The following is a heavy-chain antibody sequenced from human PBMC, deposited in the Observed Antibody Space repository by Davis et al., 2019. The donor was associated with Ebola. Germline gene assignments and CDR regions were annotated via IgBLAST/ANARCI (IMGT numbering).Heavy chain of an antibody. CDR3: AKDTSNVWFDV. Sequence: GGSLRLSCAASGFGFSNYWIHWVRQAPGKGLEWVSTLGLSADTYYADSVKGRFTISRDNSKNTLHLQMNSLRVEDTAIYYCAKDTSNVWFDVWGQGTMVTVSS. CDR1: GFGFSNYW. V-gene: IGHV3-23*01. J-gene: IGHJ3*01. D-gene: IGHD6-19*01. CDR2: LGLSADT.